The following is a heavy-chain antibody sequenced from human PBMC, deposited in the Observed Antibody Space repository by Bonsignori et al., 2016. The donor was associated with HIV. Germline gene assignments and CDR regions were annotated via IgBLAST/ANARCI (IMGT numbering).Heavy chain of an antibody. Sequence: GSLRLSCAVYGGSFSGYYWSWIRQPPGKGLEWIGEINHSGSTNYNPSLKSRVTISVDTSKNQFSLKLSSVTAADTAVYYCARGQPYDSNEKRYFDLWGRGTLVTVSS. CDR2: INHSGST. J-gene: IGHJ2*01. CDR3: ARGQPYDSNEKRYFDL. CDR1: GGSFSGYY. V-gene: IGHV4-34*01. D-gene: IGHD3-22*01.